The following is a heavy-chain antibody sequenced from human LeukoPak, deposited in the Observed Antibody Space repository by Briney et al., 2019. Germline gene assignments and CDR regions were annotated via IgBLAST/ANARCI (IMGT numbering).Heavy chain of an antibody. D-gene: IGHD3-16*02. CDR1: GFTFSSYG. V-gene: IGHV3-33*01. Sequence: GGSLRLSCAASGFTFSSYGLHWVRQAPGKGLEWVAFKGRFTISRDNSKNTLYLQMNSLRAEDTAVYYCARTNWWRGYYDYVWGSYRRPNYFDYWGQGTLVTVSS. CDR3: ARTNWWRGYYDYVWGSYRRPNYFDY. J-gene: IGHJ4*02.